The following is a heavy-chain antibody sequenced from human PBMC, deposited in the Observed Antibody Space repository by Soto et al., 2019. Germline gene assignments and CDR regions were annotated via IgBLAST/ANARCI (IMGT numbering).Heavy chain of an antibody. V-gene: IGHV3-30*18. D-gene: IGHD3-22*01. Sequence: QVQLVESGGGVVQPERSLRLSCAASGFSFRAYGMHWVRQAPGKGLEWVAIISYDGSNKDYADSVKGRFTISRDNSKNTLYLQMNSLRAADTAVYYCAKDFDSSAYDYYYYFGLDVWGQGTTVTVSS. CDR3: AKDFDSSAYDYYYYFGLDV. CDR2: ISYDGSNK. CDR1: GFSFRAYG. J-gene: IGHJ6*02.